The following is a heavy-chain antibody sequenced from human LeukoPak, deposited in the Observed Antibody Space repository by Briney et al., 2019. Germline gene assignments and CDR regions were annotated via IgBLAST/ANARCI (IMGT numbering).Heavy chain of an antibody. J-gene: IGHJ5*02. CDR3: ATDFYDTT. V-gene: IGHV3-15*07. Sequence: GGSLRLSCATSGFTFSDAWMNWVRQAPGKGLEWVGRIRRNSDGGTIDYAAPVKGRFALSRDDSKNTLYLHMSSLQTEDTAVYYCATDFYDTTWGQGTLATVSS. CDR1: GFTFSDAW. CDR2: IRRNSDGGTI. D-gene: IGHD3-22*01.